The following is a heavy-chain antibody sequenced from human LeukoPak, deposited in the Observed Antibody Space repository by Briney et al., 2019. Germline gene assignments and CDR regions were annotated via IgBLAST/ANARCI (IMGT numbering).Heavy chain of an antibody. Sequence: GGSLRLSCAASGFTFSIYSMNWVRQAPGKGLEWVSSISGGAGSASYADSVKGRFTMSRDNSRNTLYLQMNSLRAEDTAVYYCAKDGGYGSGNYYPDYWGQGTLVTVSS. V-gene: IGHV3-23*01. D-gene: IGHD3-10*01. CDR1: GFTFSIYS. CDR2: ISGGAGSA. CDR3: AKDGGYGSGNYYPDY. J-gene: IGHJ4*02.